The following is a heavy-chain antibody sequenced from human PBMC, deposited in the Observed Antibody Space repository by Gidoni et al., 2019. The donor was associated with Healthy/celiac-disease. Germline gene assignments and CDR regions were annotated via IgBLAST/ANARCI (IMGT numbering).Heavy chain of an antibody. CDR2: ISYDGSNK. J-gene: IGHJ4*02. D-gene: IGHD1-26*01. CDR3: AKRTPIGY. CDR1: GFPFSSYG. Sequence: QVQLVESGGVVVQPGRSLRLSCAASGFPFSSYGMHWVRQAPGKGLEGVAVISYDGSNKYYADSVKGRFTISRDNSKNTLYLQMNSLRAEDTAVYYCAKRTPIGYWGQGTLVTVSS. V-gene: IGHV3-30*18.